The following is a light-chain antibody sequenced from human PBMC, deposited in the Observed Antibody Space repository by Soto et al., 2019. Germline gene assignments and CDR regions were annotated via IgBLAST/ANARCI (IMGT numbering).Light chain of an antibody. V-gene: IGKV3-20*01. CDR1: QNVTSNY. CDR3: QQYGSFPWT. CDR2: GAS. Sequence: IVLTQSPGSLSLSPGERATLSCRASQNVTSNYFAWYQQKPGQAPRLLIYGASSRATGIADRFSGSGSGTDFTLTISRLEPEDFAVYYCQQYGSFPWTVGQGTKVDIK. J-gene: IGKJ1*01.